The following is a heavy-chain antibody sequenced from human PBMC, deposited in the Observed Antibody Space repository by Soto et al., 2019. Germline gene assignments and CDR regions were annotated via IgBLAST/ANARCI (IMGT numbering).Heavy chain of an antibody. J-gene: IGHJ3*02. V-gene: IGHV3-64D*08. D-gene: IGHD3-22*01. CDR3: VKDTSDSSGYYDAFDI. CDR1: GLPFSSYP. Sequence: PGGSLKFSFSPPGLPFSSYPMHWVRRAPGKGLEYVSAISSNGGSTYYADSVKGRFTISRDNSKNTLYLQMSSLRAEDTAVYYCVKDTSDSSGYYDAFDIWGQGTMVTV. CDR2: ISSNGGST.